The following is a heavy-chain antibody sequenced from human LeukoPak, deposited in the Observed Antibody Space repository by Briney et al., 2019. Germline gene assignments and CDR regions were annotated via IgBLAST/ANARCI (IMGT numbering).Heavy chain of an antibody. J-gene: IGHJ3*02. V-gene: IGHV4-34*01. D-gene: IGHD4-23*01. Sequence: PSETLSLTCAVYGGTFSGYYWSWVRQPPGKGLEWIGEIYHSGSTNYNPSLKSRVTISVDKSKNQFSLKLSSVTAADTAVYYCARSFTVVTGHDAFDIWGQGTMVTVSS. CDR3: ARSFTVVTGHDAFDI. CDR1: GGTFSGYY. CDR2: IYHSGST.